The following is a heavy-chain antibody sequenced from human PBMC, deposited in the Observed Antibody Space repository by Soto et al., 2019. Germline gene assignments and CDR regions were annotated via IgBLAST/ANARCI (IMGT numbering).Heavy chain of an antibody. V-gene: IGHV1-69*13. D-gene: IGHD5-18*01. J-gene: IGHJ6*02. CDR2: IIPIFGTA. CDR3: ARVPYTAMEPRYYYCMDV. Sequence: ASVKVSCKASGGTFSSYAISWVRQAPGQGLEWMGGIIPIFGTANYAQKFQGRVTITADESTSTAYMELSSLRSEDTAVYYCARVPYTAMEPRYYYCMDVWGQGTTVTVSS. CDR1: GGTFSSYA.